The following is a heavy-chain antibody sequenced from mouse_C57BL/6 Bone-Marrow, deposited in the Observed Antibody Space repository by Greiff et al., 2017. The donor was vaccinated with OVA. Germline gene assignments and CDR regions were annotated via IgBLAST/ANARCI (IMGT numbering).Heavy chain of an antibody. CDR3: TPYGYDY. V-gene: IGHV1-15*01. D-gene: IGHD2-2*01. CDR1: GYTFTDYE. CDR2: IDPETGGT. J-gene: IGHJ2*01. Sequence: VKLQESGAELVRPGASVTLSCKASGYTFTDYEMHWVQQTPVHGLEWIGAIDPETGGTAYNQKFKGKAILTADKSSSTAYMELRSLTSEDSAVYYCTPYGYDYWGQGTTLTVSS.